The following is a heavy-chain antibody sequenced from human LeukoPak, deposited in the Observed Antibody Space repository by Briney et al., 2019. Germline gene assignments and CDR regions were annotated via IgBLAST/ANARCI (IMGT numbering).Heavy chain of an antibody. CDR3: AKEGYCSSTSCYHNWFDP. D-gene: IGHD2-2*01. V-gene: IGHV3-7*05. CDR2: IKPDGSAG. J-gene: IGHJ5*02. CDR1: GFSFITSW. Sequence: GGSLRLSCAASGFSFITSWMNWVRQAPGKGLEWVANIKPDGSAGYSVDSVKGRFTISRDNAKNSVYLQMNSLRVEDTAVYYCAKEGYCSSTSCYHNWFDPWGQGTLVTVSS.